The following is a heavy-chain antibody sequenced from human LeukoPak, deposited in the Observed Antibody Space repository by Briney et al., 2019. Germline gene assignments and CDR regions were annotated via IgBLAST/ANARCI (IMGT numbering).Heavy chain of an antibody. Sequence: ASVKVSCKASGYTFTSYGISWVRQAPGQGLEWMGWINPNSGGTNFAQKFQGRVTMTRDTSISTAYMELSRLRSDDTAVYYCAREYYGRALDPWGQGTLVTVSS. D-gene: IGHD2-21*01. CDR2: INPNSGGT. J-gene: IGHJ5*02. CDR3: AREYYGRALDP. CDR1: GYTFTSYG. V-gene: IGHV1-2*02.